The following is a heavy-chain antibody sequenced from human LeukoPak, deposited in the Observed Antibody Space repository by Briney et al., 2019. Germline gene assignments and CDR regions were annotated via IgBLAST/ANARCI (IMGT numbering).Heavy chain of an antibody. J-gene: IGHJ2*01. CDR3: ARATPSSHWYFDL. Sequence: GGSLRLSCAASGFTFSSYWMSRVRQAPGKGLEWVANIKQDGSVKYYVDSVKGRFTISRDNAKNSLYLQVNSLRAEDTAVYYCARATPSSHWYFDLWGRGTLVTVSS. V-gene: IGHV3-7*01. CDR1: GFTFSSYW. CDR2: IKQDGSVK.